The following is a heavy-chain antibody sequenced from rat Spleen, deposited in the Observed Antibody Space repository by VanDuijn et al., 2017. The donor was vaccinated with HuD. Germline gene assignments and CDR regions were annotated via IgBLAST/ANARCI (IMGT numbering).Heavy chain of an antibody. J-gene: IGHJ3*01. Sequence: EVQLVESDGGLVQAGRSLKLSCAASGFILSDYYMAWVRQAPTKGLEWVATINYDGRSTFYRDSVKARFTVSRDNANKTLDLQMDSRRSEDTATYYCTTFEQLYGGFAYWGQGTLVTVSS. CDR3: TTFEQLYGGFAY. V-gene: IGHV5-20*01. CDR2: INYDGRST. CDR1: GFILSDYY. D-gene: IGHD1-2*01.